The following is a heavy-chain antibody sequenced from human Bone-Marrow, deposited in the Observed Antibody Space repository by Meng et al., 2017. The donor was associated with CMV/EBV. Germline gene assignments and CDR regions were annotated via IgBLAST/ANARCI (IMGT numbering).Heavy chain of an antibody. CDR2: IYSGGSST. CDR3: AKDRERGADYDFWSGYDMDV. D-gene: IGHD3-3*01. J-gene: IGHJ6*02. CDR1: GFTFSSYA. V-gene: IGHV3-23*03. Sequence: GGSLRLSCAASGFTFSSYAMSWVRQAPGKGLEWVSVIYSGGSSTYYADSVKGRFTISRDNSKNTLYLQMNSLRAEDTAVYYCAKDRERGADYDFWSGYDMDVWGQGNTVTVSS.